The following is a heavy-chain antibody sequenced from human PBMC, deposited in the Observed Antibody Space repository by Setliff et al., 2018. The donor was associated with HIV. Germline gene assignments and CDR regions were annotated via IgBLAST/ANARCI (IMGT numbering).Heavy chain of an antibody. Sequence: PSETLSLTCTVSGGSISSYYWSWIRQPPGKGLEWIGYIYYNGNTNYNPSLKSRVTISVDTSKNQLSLKLSSVTAADTAVYYCARGGRCCGGPYYYYYMDVWGKGTTVTVSS. CDR2: IYYNGNT. V-gene: IGHV4-59*01. J-gene: IGHJ6*03. CDR3: ARGGRCCGGPYYYYYMDV. CDR1: GGSISSYY.